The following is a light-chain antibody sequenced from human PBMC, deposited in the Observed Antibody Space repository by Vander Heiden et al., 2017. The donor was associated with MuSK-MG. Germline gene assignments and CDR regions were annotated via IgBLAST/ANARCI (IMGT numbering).Light chain of an antibody. Sequence: IVMTQSHAALSLSPRQRATLACRAGQSVSSGLAWYQQRPGQAPTLLIYSASTRATGIPARFSGSGSGTEFTLTISSLQSEDIAVYYCQQYDNWPRTFGQGTKVEIK. V-gene: IGKV3-15*01. CDR3: QQYDNWPRT. CDR1: QSVSSG. J-gene: IGKJ1*01. CDR2: SAS.